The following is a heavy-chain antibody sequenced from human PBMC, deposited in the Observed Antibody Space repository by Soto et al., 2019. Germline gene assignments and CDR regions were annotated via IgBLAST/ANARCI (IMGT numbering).Heavy chain of an antibody. CDR2: INAGNGNT. CDR3: XRDLGGWTDY. J-gene: IGHJ4*02. Sequence: QVQLVQSGAEVKKPGASVKVSCKASGYTFTSYAMQWVRQAPGQRLEWMGWINAGNGNTKYSQKYQGRVTITRDIXXXXXXXXXXXXXXXXXXXXXXXRDLGGWTDYWGQGTLVTVSS. V-gene: IGHV1-3*01. CDR1: GYTFTSYA. D-gene: IGHD6-19*01.